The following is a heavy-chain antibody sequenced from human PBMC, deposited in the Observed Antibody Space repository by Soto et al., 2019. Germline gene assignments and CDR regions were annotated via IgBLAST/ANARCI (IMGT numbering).Heavy chain of an antibody. CDR1: GGSIRDYF. J-gene: IGHJ6*02. CDR2: IYYSGRT. Sequence: SETLSLTCTVSGGSIRDYFWTWIRQPPGKGLEWIGYIYYSGRTNYNPSLKSRVSISVDTSKNHFSLQLRSVTAADTAVYYCARVPRRWNYAGGAGMDVWGQGTTVTVSS. V-gene: IGHV4-59*01. CDR3: ARVPRRWNYAGGAGMDV. D-gene: IGHD1-7*01.